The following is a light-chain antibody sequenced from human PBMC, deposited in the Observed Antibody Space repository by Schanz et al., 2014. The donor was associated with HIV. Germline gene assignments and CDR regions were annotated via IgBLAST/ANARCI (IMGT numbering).Light chain of an antibody. V-gene: IGKV1-5*03. CDR2: EAS. CDR1: QSISEW. CDR3: LHYNDFTST. Sequence: DIQMTQSPSTLSASVGDRITITCRASQSISEWLAWYQQKPGQAPNLLISEASTLESGVPSRFSGTGSGTEFTLTISSLHPDDFATYFCLHYNDFTSTFDQGTKLEIK. J-gene: IGKJ2*01.